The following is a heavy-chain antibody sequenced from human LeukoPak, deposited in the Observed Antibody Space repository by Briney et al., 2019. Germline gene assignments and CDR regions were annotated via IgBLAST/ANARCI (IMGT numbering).Heavy chain of an antibody. Sequence: PSETLSLTCTVSGDSMTSSNHYWVWIRQPPGKGLEWIGSIYYGGSTYYNPPLKSRVTISQDTSKNQFSLKVNTLTAADTAVYHCARRSHCTGDSCYPVWGQGTTVTVSS. D-gene: IGHD2-15*01. J-gene: IGHJ6*02. V-gene: IGHV4-39*01. CDR3: ARRSHCTGDSCYPV. CDR1: GDSMTSSNHY. CDR2: IYYGGST.